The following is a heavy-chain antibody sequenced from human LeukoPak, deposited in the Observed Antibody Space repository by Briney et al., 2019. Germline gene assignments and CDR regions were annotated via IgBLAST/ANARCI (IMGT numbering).Heavy chain of an antibody. Sequence: SETLSLTCTVSGGSISSYYWSWIRQPPGKGLEWIGYIYYSGSTNYNPSLKSRVTISVDTSKNQFSLKLSSVTAADTAVYYCTSSGSGSYRPKYWFDPWGQGTLVTVSS. D-gene: IGHD3-10*01. J-gene: IGHJ5*02. V-gene: IGHV4-59*01. CDR1: GGSISSYY. CDR2: IYYSGST. CDR3: TSSGSGSYRPKYWFDP.